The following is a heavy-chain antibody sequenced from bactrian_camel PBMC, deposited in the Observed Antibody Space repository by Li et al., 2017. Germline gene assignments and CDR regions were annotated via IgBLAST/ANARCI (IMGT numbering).Heavy chain of an antibody. J-gene: IGHJ4*01. V-gene: IGHV3S54*01. Sequence: QVQLVESGGGTAQAGGSLRLFCAASGYTANMNCMAWFRQAPGNEREAVAAICTGDGRAYYHDSENDSGKGRFTISRDNAKNAVYLQMNSLKSEDTALYFCATGEGFDCSGAYCSLHYWGQGTQVTVS. CDR1: GYTANMNC. CDR2: ICTGDGRA. D-gene: IGHD3*01. CDR3: ATGEGFDCSGAYCSLHY.